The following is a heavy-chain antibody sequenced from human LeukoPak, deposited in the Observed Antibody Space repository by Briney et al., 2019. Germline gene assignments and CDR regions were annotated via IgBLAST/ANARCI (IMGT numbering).Heavy chain of an antibody. CDR3: ARDGIESSGWEGFDY. CDR2: ISSSSSYT. CDR1: GFTFSDYY. Sequence: GGSLRLSCAASGFTFSDYYMSWIPQAPGKGLDWVSYISSSSSYTNYADSVKGRFTISRDNAKNSLYLQMNSLRAEDTAVYYCARDGIESSGWEGFDYWGQGTLVTVSS. D-gene: IGHD6-19*01. V-gene: IGHV3-11*06. J-gene: IGHJ4*02.